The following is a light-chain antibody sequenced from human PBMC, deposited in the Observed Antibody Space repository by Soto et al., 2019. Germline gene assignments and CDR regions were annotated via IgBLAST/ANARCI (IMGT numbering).Light chain of an antibody. V-gene: IGKV1-5*01. J-gene: IGKJ4*01. CDR1: QSISSW. Sequence: NLSASVGNRITINCLASQSISSWLAWYQQKPGKAPKLLIYDASSLESGVPSRFSGSGSGTEFTLTIIIFQADDFTPYCCEVPTCYPSTFAGVTKVDI. CDR2: DAS. CDR3: EVPTCYPST.